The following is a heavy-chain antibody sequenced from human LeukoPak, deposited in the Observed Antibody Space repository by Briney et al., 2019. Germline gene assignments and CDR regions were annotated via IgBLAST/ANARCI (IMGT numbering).Heavy chain of an antibody. Sequence: GRSLRLSCAASGFTFSSYAMHWVRQAPGKGLEGVAVISYDGSNKYYADSVKGRFTISRDNSKNTLYLQMNSLRAEDTAVYYCARDSPYYYDSSGYPEYFQHWGQGTLVTVSS. CDR1: GFTFSSYA. D-gene: IGHD3-22*01. V-gene: IGHV3-30*04. J-gene: IGHJ1*01. CDR2: ISYDGSNK. CDR3: ARDSPYYYDSSGYPEYFQH.